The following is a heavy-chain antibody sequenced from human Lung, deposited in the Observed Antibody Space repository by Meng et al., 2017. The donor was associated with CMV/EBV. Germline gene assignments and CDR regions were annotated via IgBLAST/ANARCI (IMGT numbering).Heavy chain of an antibody. D-gene: IGHD4-17*01. J-gene: IGHJ4*02. Sequence: KVSCQASGGPFSSYAISWVRQAPGQGLEWMGGIIPIFGTANYAQKFQGRVTITTDESTSTAYMELSSLRSEDTAVYYCARDLDYGPSYWGQGTLVTVSS. CDR2: IIPIFGTA. CDR1: GGPFSSYA. V-gene: IGHV1-69*05. CDR3: ARDLDYGPSY.